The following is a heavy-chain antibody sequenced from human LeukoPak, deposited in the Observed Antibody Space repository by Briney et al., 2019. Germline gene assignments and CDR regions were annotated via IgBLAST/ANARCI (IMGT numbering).Heavy chain of an antibody. CDR1: GGTFSSYA. CDR2: IIPIFGTA. CDR3: ARETRDNSGPTHQAGPYYFDY. D-gene: IGHD3-22*01. V-gene: IGHV1-69*05. J-gene: IGHJ4*02. Sequence: SVKVSCKASGGTFSSYAISWVRQAPGQGLEWMGRIIPIFGTANYAQKFQGRVTITTDESTSTAYMELSSLRSEDTAVYYCARETRDNSGPTHQAGPYYFDYWGQGTLVTVSS.